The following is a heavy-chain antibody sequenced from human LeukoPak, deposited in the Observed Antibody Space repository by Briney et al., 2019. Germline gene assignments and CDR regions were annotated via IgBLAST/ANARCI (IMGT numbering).Heavy chain of an antibody. D-gene: IGHD2-21*01. V-gene: IGHV3-43*02. CDR3: AKDSVVRELDAFDI. J-gene: IGHJ3*02. Sequence: PGGSLRLSCAASGFTFDDYAMHWVRQAPAPGLEWVSLISGDGGSTYYADSVKGRFTISRDNSKNSLYLQMNSLRTEDTALYYCAKDSVVRELDAFDIWGQGTMVTVSS. CDR1: GFTFDDYA. CDR2: ISGDGGST.